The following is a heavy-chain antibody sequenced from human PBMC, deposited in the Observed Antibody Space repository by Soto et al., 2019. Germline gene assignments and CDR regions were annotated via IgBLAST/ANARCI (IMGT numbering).Heavy chain of an antibody. CDR1: GYTFTSYG. J-gene: IGHJ6*02. CDR3: ARDPKQWLTDRVLSYGMDV. V-gene: IGHV1-18*04. D-gene: IGHD6-19*01. CDR2: ISAYNGNT. Sequence: GASVKVSCKASGYTFTSYGISWVRQAPGQGLEWMGWISAYNGNTNYAQKLQGRVTMTTDTSTSTAYMELRSLRSDDTAVYYCARDPKQWLTDRVLSYGMDVWGQGTTVTVSS.